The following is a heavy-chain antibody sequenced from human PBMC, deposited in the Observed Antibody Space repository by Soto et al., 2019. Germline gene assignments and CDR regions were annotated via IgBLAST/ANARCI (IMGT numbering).Heavy chain of an antibody. CDR3: ARGNGPGSYLVDY. D-gene: IGHD3-10*01. CDR1: GFSLNDYA. CDR2: LSHAGSNE. V-gene: IGHV3-30-3*01. Sequence: QVQLVESGGGVVQPGRSLRLSCAASGFSLNDYAMHWVRQTPARGLEWVAVLSHAGSNEQYADSVKGRFTISRDKSKNTLDRQKNSLRAEDTAVVDGARGNGPGSYLVDYWGQGTLVTVAT. J-gene: IGHJ4*02.